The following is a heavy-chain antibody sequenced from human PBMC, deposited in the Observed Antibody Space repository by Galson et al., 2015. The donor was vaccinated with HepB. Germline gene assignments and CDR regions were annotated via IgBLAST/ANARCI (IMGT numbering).Heavy chain of an antibody. CDR2: IKQDGSEK. CDR1: GFTFSSYA. J-gene: IGHJ4*02. Sequence: SLRLSCAASGFTFSSYAMSWVRQAPGKGLEWVANIKQDGSEKYYVDSVKGRFTISRDNSKNTLYLQMSSLRAEDTAVYYCVNLGVGYCSSTSCPGDYWGQGTLVTVSS. CDR3: VNLGVGYCSSTSCPGDY. V-gene: IGHV3-7*01. D-gene: IGHD2-2*01.